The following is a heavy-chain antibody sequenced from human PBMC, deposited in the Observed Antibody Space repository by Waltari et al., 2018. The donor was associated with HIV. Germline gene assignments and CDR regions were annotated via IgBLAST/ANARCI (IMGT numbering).Heavy chain of an antibody. V-gene: IGHV3-73*02. CDR3: TRHSSSSSFRGMDV. Sequence: EVQLVESGGGLVQPGGSLKLSCAASGFTFSGAAMHWVRQASGKGLEWVGRIRSKANSYATAYAASVKGRFTISRDDSKNTAYLQMNSLKTEDTAVYYCTRHSSSSSFRGMDVWGQGTTVTVSS. J-gene: IGHJ6*02. D-gene: IGHD6-6*01. CDR1: GFTFSGAA. CDR2: IRSKANSYAT.